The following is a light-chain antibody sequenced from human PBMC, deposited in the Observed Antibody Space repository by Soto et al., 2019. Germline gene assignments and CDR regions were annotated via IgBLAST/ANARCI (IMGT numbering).Light chain of an antibody. V-gene: IGLV2-8*01. Sequence: QLVLTQPPSASGSPGQSVTISCTGSSSDIGGYNYVSWHQQHPGKAPKLMIYEVTKRPSGVPDRFSGPKSGNTASLTVSGLQAEDEADYYCSSYAGSNNLYVFGTGTKLTVL. CDR3: SSYAGSNNLYV. J-gene: IGLJ1*01. CDR2: EVT. CDR1: SSDIGGYNY.